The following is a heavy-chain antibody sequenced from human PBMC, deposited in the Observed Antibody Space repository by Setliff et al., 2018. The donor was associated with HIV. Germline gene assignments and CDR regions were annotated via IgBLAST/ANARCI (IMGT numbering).Heavy chain of an antibody. Sequence: GGSLRLSCAASGFSFRSYAVSWVRQAPGKGLEWVSSISSGTRYIHYADSVKGRFTISRDNVKNALYLQMNSLRAEDTAVYYCASGREQGLRHAFDIWGQGAMVTVSS. CDR2: ISSGTRYI. CDR1: GFSFRSYA. V-gene: IGHV3-21*01. D-gene: IGHD4-17*01. CDR3: ASGREQGLRHAFDI. J-gene: IGHJ3*02.